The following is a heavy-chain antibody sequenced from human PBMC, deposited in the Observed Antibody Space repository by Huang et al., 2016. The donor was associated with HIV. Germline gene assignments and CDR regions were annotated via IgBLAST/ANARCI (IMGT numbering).Heavy chain of an antibody. CDR1: GYTFTSYG. Sequence: QIQLMQSGPELKQPGASVKVSRQASGYTFTSYGITWVRQAPGPGPERMGWISDSSGYTEYAQKCQGRVTLTTDTSTNIAYMELRSLRSDDTAKYYCARDPKYHRIGYYRQRRGIDIWGQGTMVIVSS. D-gene: IGHD3-22*01. CDR2: ISDSSGYT. J-gene: IGHJ3*02. CDR3: ARDPKYHRIGYYRQRRGIDI. V-gene: IGHV1-18*01.